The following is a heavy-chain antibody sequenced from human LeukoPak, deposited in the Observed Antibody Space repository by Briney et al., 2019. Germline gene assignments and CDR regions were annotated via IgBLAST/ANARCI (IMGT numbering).Heavy chain of an antibody. J-gene: IGHJ4*02. CDR3: ARELRYFVSFDY. D-gene: IGHD3-9*01. CDR2: IYYSGST. Sequence: PSETLSLTCTVSGGSISSSSYYWGWIRQPPGKGLEWIGSIYYSGSTYYNPSLKSRVTISVDTSKNQFSLKLSSVTAADTAVYYCARELRYFVSFDYWGQGTLVTVSS. CDR1: GGSISSSSYY. V-gene: IGHV4-39*07.